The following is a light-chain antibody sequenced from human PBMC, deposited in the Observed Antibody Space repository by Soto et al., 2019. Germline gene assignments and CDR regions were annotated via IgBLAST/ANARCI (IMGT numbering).Light chain of an antibody. CDR3: QQYNSFSRT. CDR1: QSSNS. Sequence: EIVLSQSPGTLSLSPGERATLSCRTSQSSNSLAWYQHKPGQAPRLLIYGVSSRPTDVPDRFSGSGSGTDFTLTISRLEPEDFATYYCQQYNSFSRTFGLGTKVEIK. V-gene: IGKV3-20*01. J-gene: IGKJ1*01. CDR2: GVS.